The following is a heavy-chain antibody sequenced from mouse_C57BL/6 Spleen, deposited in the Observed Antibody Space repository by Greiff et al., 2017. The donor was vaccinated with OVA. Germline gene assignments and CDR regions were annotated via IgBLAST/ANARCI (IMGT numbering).Heavy chain of an antibody. V-gene: IGHV1-72*01. Sequence: QVQLKQPGAELVKPGASVKLSCKASGYTFTSYWMHWVKQRPGRGLEWIGRIDPNSGGTKYNEKFKSKATLTVDKPSSTAYMQLSSLTSEDSAVYYCASRERYDGSSPVDVWGTGTTVTVSS. J-gene: IGHJ1*03. CDR2: IDPNSGGT. CDR1: GYTFTSYW. D-gene: IGHD1-1*01. CDR3: ASRERYDGSSPVDV.